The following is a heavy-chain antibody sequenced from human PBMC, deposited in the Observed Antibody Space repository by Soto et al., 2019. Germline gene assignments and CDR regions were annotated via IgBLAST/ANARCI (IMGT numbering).Heavy chain of an antibody. V-gene: IGHV4-31*03. D-gene: IGHD3-10*01. CDR1: GGSISSGGYY. CDR2: IYYSGST. J-gene: IGHJ4*02. CDR3: ARAKSFGPPDY. Sequence: SETLSLTCTVSGGSISSGGYYWSWIRQHPWKGLEWIGYIYYSGSTYYNPSLKSRVTISVDTSKNQFSLKLSSVTAADTAVYYCARAKSFGPPDYWGQGXLVTVYS.